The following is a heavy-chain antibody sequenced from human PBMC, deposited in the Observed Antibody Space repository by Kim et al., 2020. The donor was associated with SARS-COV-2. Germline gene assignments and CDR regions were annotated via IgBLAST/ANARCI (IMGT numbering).Heavy chain of an antibody. J-gene: IGHJ4*02. CDR3: ARGGFNNFPYFDY. Sequence: ASVKVSCKASGYTLTHYYLHWVRQAPGQGLEWMGRINPDSGGTNYAQKFQGRVTMTRDTSINTAYMEVYSLTSDDTAFYYCARGGFNNFPYFDYWGQGTLVTVSS. D-gene: IGHD1-20*01. V-gene: IGHV1-2*06. CDR2: INPDSGGT. CDR1: GYTLTHYY.